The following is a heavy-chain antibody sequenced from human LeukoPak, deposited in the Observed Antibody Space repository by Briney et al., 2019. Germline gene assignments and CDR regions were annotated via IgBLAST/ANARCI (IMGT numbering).Heavy chain of an antibody. D-gene: IGHD1-26*01. CDR1: GFTFGSYA. J-gene: IGHJ5*02. Sequence: PGGSLRLSCAASGFTFGSYAMYWVRQPPGKGLEWIGEINHSGSTNYNPSLKSRVTISVDTSKNQFSLKLSSVTAADTAVYYCARVRLGRRAWFDPWGQGTLVTVSS. V-gene: IGHV4-34*01. CDR2: INHSGST. CDR3: ARVRLGRRAWFDP.